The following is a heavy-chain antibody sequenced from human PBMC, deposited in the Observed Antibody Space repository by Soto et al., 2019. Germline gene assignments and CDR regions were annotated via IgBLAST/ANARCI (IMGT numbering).Heavy chain of an antibody. CDR3: VKDKGAAAGFDY. J-gene: IGHJ4*02. CDR1: GFTFSNNG. Sequence: ESGGGVVQPGRSLRLSCAAPGFTFSNNGMHWVRQAPGKGLEWMGVISYEGSEKYYAGSVKGRFTISRDNSKNTLYLQMDTLRAEDTAIYYCVKDKGAAAGFDYWGQGILVTVSS. V-gene: IGHV3-30*18. CDR2: ISYEGSEK. D-gene: IGHD6-13*01.